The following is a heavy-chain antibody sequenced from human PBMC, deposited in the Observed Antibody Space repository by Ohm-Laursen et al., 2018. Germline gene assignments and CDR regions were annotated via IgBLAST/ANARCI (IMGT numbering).Heavy chain of an antibody. D-gene: IGHD1-14*01. CDR1: GFTFDDYA. J-gene: IGHJ4*02. CDR2: ISWNSGSI. Sequence: SLRLSCTVSGFTFDDYAMHWVRQAPGKGLEWVSGISWNSGSIGYADSVKGRFTISRDNAKNSLYLQMNSLRAEDTALYYCASNADTTGFDYWGQGTLVTVSS. CDR3: ASNADTTGFDY. V-gene: IGHV3-9*01.